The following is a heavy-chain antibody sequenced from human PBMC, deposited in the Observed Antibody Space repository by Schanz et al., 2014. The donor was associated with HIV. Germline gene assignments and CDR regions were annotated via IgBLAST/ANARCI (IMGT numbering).Heavy chain of an antibody. CDR2: IYYSDST. V-gene: IGHV4-39*01. D-gene: IGHD3-22*01. CDR1: GGSISSSSYY. Sequence: QVQLQESGPGLVKPSETLSLTCTVSGGSISSSSYYWGWIRRPPGRGLEYIGHIYYSDSTYYNPSRYPRVTIPLDPPKNHFSRKLSSVPAADTAVYYCARLRTYDSADYWGQGTLVTVSS. CDR3: ARLRTYDSADY. J-gene: IGHJ4*02.